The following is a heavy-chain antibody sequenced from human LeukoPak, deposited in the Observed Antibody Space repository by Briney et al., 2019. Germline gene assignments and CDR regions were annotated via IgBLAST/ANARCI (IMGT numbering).Heavy chain of an antibody. J-gene: IGHJ4*02. D-gene: IGHD3-3*01. Sequence: GGSLRLSCAASGFTFSSFAMGWVRQAPGKGLEWVSTISVSGGSTYYAVSVKGRFTISRDNSKNTLYLQMNSLRAEDTAVYYCAKASYHFWSSPDYWGQGTQVAVSS. CDR3: AKASYHFWSSPDY. V-gene: IGHV3-23*01. CDR1: GFTFSSFA. CDR2: ISVSGGST.